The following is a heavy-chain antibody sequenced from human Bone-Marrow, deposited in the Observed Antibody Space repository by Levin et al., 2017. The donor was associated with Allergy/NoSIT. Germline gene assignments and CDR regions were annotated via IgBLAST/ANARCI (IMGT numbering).Heavy chain of an antibody. CDR2: ISSDSSDL. CDR1: GFTFGDYG. V-gene: IGHV3-21*01. Sequence: SCAASGFTFGDYGFSWVRQAPGKGLEWISSISSDSSDLYYADSVKGRFTISRDNAKNSLNLQVSSLRAEDTAVYHCVRGIIGDVRVAHKEAFDVWGQGTMVTVSS. J-gene: IGHJ3*01. D-gene: IGHD2/OR15-2a*01. CDR3: VRGIIGDVRVAHKEAFDV.